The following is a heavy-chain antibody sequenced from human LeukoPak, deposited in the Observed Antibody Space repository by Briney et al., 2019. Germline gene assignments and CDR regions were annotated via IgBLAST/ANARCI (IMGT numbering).Heavy chain of an antibody. CDR3: ARNPPRYFN. D-gene: IGHD1-26*01. J-gene: IGHJ4*02. Sequence: GGSLRLSCAASGFIFRNAWMSWVRQAPGKGLEWVGRIKSKTDGGTTDYAAPVKGRFTISRDDSKNTLYLQMNSLKTEDTAVYYCARNPPRYFNWGQGTLVTVSS. CDR1: GFIFRNAW. V-gene: IGHV3-15*01. CDR2: IKSKTDGGTT.